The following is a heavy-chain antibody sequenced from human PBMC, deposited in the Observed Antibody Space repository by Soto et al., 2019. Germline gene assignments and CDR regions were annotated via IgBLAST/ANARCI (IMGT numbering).Heavy chain of an antibody. D-gene: IGHD2-21*01. CDR2: IWYDGSQT. J-gene: IGHJ6*01. CDR3: ARDTIVVAIFPRVYYCGTVA. CDR1: GFTFSNYG. Sequence: SLRLSCAASGFTFSNYGMHWVRQAPGKGLEWVAVIWYDGSQTRFADSVKGRFSISRDNSKNMLYLQMDSLRAEDTAVYKCARDTIVVAIFPRVYYCGTVALGRATTGTV. V-gene: IGHV3-33*01.